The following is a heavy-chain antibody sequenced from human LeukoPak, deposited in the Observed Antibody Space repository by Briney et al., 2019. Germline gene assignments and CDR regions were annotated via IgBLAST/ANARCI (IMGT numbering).Heavy chain of an antibody. CDR1: GFSTRTYS. Sequence: GGSLRLSCAASGFSTRTYSMGWVRQAPGKGLEWVSYIGSTSIYADSVKGRFTISRDNAKNTLYLQINSLRAEDTAVYYCARDGPPAGAGDFDYWGQGTPVTVSS. J-gene: IGHJ4*02. D-gene: IGHD2-2*01. CDR3: ARDGPPAGAGDFDY. V-gene: IGHV3-48*01. CDR2: IGSTSI.